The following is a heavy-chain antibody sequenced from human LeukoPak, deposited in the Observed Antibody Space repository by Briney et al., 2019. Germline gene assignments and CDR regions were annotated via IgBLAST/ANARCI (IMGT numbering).Heavy chain of an antibody. CDR1: GGSISSGGYY. CDR3: ARRAAAGRPLNFDY. CDR2: IYYSGST. V-gene: IGHV4-31*03. J-gene: IGHJ4*02. Sequence: SETLSLTCTVSGGSISSGGYYWSWIRQHPGKGPEWIGYIYYSGSTYYNPSLKSRVTISVDTSKNQFSLKLSSVTAADTAVYYCARRAAAGRPLNFDYWGQGTLVTVSS. D-gene: IGHD6-13*01.